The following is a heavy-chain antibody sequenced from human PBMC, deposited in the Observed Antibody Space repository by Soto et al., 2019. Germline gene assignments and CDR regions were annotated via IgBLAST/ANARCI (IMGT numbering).Heavy chain of an antibody. D-gene: IGHD2-21*02. V-gene: IGHV1-69*12. CDR2: IIPIFGTA. Sequence: QVQLVQSGAEVKKPGSSVKVSCKASGGTFSSYAISWVRQAPGQGLEWMGGIIPIFGTANYAQKFQGRVTXXAXDXXPTAYMELRRRRSEDTAVYYCAPRVVTAHYGVVDYWGQGPLVTVSS. CDR1: GGTFSSYA. J-gene: IGHJ4*02. CDR3: APRVVTAHYGVVDY.